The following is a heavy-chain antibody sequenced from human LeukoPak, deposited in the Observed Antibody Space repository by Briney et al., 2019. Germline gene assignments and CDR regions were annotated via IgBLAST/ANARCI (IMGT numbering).Heavy chain of an antibody. CDR3: ARDPTIVVVPCGMDV. CDR2: ISYDGSNK. Sequence: PGGSLRLSCAASGFTFSSYAMQWVRQAPGKGLEWGAGISYDGSNKYYADSVKGRFTISRDNSKNTLYLQMNSLRAEDTALYYCARDPTIVVVPCGMDVWGKGTTVTVAS. D-gene: IGHD2-2*01. CDR1: GFTFSSYA. V-gene: IGHV3-30*04. J-gene: IGHJ6*04.